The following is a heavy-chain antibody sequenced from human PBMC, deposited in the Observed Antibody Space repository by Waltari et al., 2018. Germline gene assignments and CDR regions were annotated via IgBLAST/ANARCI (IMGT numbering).Heavy chain of an antibody. CDR2: ISDTGGTT. CDR3: ARDVAVAGTDFDY. CDR1: GLPFCISE. J-gene: IGHJ4*02. V-gene: IGHV3-48*03. Sequence: EAQLVQSGGGLAQPGGSRRFSCVASGLPFCISEMNWVRQAPGKVMEWISYISDTGGTTYYTDSVKGRFTISRDNAKNSLYLQMNSLRAEDTAVYYCARDVAVAGTDFDYWGQGTLVTVSS. D-gene: IGHD6-19*01.